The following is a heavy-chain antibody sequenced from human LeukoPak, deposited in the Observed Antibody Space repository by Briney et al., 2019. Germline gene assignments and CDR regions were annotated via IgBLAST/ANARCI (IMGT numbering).Heavy chain of an antibody. CDR3: AREPLDTSGYYYGTLDY. D-gene: IGHD3-22*01. J-gene: IGHJ4*02. Sequence: PGGSLRLSCAASGFTFSDFWMTWVRQAPGKGLKWVANIKQDGSGKYYVDSVKGRFTVSRDNANNSLFLQMNSLRGDDAAVYYCAREPLDTSGYYYGTLDYWGQGTLVTVSS. CDR1: GFTFSDFW. CDR2: IKQDGSGK. V-gene: IGHV3-7*01.